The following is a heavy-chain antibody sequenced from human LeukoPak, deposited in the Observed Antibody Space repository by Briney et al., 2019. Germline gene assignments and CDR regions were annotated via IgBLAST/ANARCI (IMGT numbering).Heavy chain of an antibody. V-gene: IGHV3-74*01. J-gene: IGHJ4*02. CDR3: AREMGGSHPDY. CDR2: INSDGSST. D-gene: IGHD1-26*01. Sequence: PGGSLRLSCAASGFTFSSYWMHWVRQAPGKGLVWVSRINSDGSSTSYADSVKGRFTISRDNAKNSLYLQMNSLRAEDTAVYYCAREMGGSHPDYWGQGTLVTVSS. CDR1: GFTFSSYW.